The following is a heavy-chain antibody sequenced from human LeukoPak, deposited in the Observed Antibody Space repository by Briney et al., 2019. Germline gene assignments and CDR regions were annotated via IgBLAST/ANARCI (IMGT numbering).Heavy chain of an antibody. CDR3: ASGDNMDV. CDR1: GFTFSRSW. Sequence: GGSLRLSCAASGFTFSRSWMYWVRQAPGKGLEWVANINQSASEKNYVGSVRGRFTISRDNAKNSLYLQMNSLRAEDTAVYYRASGDNMDVWGKGTTVTVSS. D-gene: IGHD3-3*01. J-gene: IGHJ6*03. CDR2: INQSASEK. V-gene: IGHV3-7*01.